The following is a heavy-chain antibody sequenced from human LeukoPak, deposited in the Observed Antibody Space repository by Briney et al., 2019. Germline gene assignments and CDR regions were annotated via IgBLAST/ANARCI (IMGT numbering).Heavy chain of an antibody. CDR3: ARGGDTRSWYAWFDP. J-gene: IGHJ5*02. CDR2: IYHSGST. V-gene: IGHV4-59*01. CDR1: GYSISNYY. Sequence: PSETLSLTCTVSGYSISNYYWSWIRQPPGKGLEWVGYIYHSGSTKYNPSLKSRVTISIDTSKHQFSLKLSSVTAADTAMYYCARGGDTRSWYAWFDPWGQGTLVTVSS. D-gene: IGHD6-13*01.